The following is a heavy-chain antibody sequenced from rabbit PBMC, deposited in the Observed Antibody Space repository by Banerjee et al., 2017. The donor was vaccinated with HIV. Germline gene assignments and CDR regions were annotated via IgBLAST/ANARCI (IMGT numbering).Heavy chain of an antibody. D-gene: IGHD1-1*01. Sequence: QEQLVESGGGLVQPEGSLTLTCKASGFDFSSNAMCWVRQAPGKGPEWIACIYTSSGNTVYANWAKGRFTISKTSPTTVTLQMTSLTVADTATYLCAGSLVDNANLWGPGTLVTVS. J-gene: IGHJ4*01. CDR2: IYTSSGNT. V-gene: IGHV1S47*01. CDR1: GFDFSSNA. CDR3: AGSLVDNANL.